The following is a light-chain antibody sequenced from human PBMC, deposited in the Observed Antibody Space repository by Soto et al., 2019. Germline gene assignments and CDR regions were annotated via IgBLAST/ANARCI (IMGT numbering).Light chain of an antibody. CDR2: EVS. CDR1: SSDVGEENY. J-gene: IGLJ1*01. CDR3: FSYTRSTAYV. Sequence: QSALTQPPSASGSPGQSVTITCSGTSSDVGEENYVSWYQQHPGKVPKLILYEVSKRPSGVPDRFSGSRSGNTASLTVSGLQAEDEADYYCFSYTRSTAYVFGTGTKLTVL. V-gene: IGLV2-8*01.